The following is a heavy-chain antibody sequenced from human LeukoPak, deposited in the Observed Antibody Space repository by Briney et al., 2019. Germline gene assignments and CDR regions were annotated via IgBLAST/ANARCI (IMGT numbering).Heavy chain of an antibody. CDR2: ITGGGRT. CDR3: ARDPNGGYIGAFDF. Sequence: PGGSLRLSCAASGFTFNNYAVMWVRQAQGQGLEWVSAITGGGRTYYADSVKGRFTISRDNSKNTLYLQMDRLRAEDTARYFCARDPNGGYIGAFDFLGQGTVVTVSS. V-gene: IGHV3-23*01. CDR1: GFTFNNYA. J-gene: IGHJ3*01. D-gene: IGHD4-17*01.